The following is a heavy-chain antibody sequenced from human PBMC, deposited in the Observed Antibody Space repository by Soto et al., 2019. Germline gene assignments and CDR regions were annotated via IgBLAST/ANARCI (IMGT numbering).Heavy chain of an antibody. D-gene: IGHD3-9*01. Sequence: ASVKVSCKVSGYTLTELSMHWVRQAPGKGLEWMGGFDPEDGETIYAQKFQGRVTMTEDTSTDTAYMELSSLRSEDTAVYYCATIRPYYDIWTGYFGDYFDYWGQGTLVTVSS. V-gene: IGHV1-24*01. J-gene: IGHJ4*02. CDR2: FDPEDGET. CDR1: GYTLTELS. CDR3: ATIRPYYDIWTGYFGDYFDY.